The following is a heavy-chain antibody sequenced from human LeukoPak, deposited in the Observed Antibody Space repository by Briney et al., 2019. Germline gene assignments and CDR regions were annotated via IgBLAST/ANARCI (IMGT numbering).Heavy chain of an antibody. J-gene: IGHJ6*04. CDR1: GDSIGSGY. Sequence: SQTLSLTCTVSGDSIGSGYWSWIRQPPGQGLEWIGYIYYSGASYYNPSLKSRVTISVDTSKTHFSLKLNSVTAADTAVYYCGRGQLVDVWGKGTTVTVSS. V-gene: IGHV4-30-4*08. CDR2: IYYSGAS. CDR3: GRGQLVDV. D-gene: IGHD1-1*01.